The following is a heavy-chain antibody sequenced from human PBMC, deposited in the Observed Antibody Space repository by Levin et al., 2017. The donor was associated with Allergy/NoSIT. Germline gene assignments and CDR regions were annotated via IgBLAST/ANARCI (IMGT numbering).Heavy chain of an antibody. V-gene: IGHV3-33*01. D-gene: IGHD3-3*01. CDR1: GFTFSSYG. CDR3: ARRGVVTINAEIDY. Sequence: GGSLRLSCAASGFTFSSYGMHWVRQAPGKGLEWVAVIWYDGSNKYYADSVKGRFTISRDNSKNTLYLQMNSLRAEDTAVYYCARRGVVTINAEIDYWGQGTLVTVSS. CDR2: IWYDGSNK. J-gene: IGHJ4*02.